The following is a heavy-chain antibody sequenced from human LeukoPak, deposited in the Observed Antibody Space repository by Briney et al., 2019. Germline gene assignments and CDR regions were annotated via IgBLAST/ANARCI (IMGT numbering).Heavy chain of an antibody. Sequence: GASVKVSCKASGYTFTSYDINWVRQATGQGLEWMGWMNPNSGNTGYAQKFQGRVTMTRNTSISTAYMELSSLRSEDTAVYYCARKGRIAAAGKGNNWFDPWGQGTLVTVSS. CDR1: GYTFTSYD. CDR3: ARKGRIAAAGKGNNWFDP. V-gene: IGHV1-8*01. J-gene: IGHJ5*02. CDR2: MNPNSGNT. D-gene: IGHD6-13*01.